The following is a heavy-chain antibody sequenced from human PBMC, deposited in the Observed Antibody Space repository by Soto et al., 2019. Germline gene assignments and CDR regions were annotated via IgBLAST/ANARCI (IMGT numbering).Heavy chain of an antibody. CDR1: GFSFSIYA. CDR2: ISGGGGST. CDR3: ARDPTSYDSSAQFAS. Sequence: EVQLLDSGGRLVQPGGSLRLPCAASGFSFSIYAMNWVRQAPGKGREWVSGISGGGGSTYYADSVKGRFTISRDNSKNTLHLHMNSLRVEDTAVYYCARDPTSYDSSAQFASWGQGTLVTVSS. V-gene: IGHV3-23*01. J-gene: IGHJ4*02. D-gene: IGHD3-22*01.